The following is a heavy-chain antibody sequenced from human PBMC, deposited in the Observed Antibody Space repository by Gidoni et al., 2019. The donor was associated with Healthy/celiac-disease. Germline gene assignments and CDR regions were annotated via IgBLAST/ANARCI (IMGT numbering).Heavy chain of an antibody. J-gene: IGHJ6*02. CDR1: GFTFSSYW. CDR2: SNSDGSST. Sequence: EVQLVESGGGLVQPGGSLRLSCAASGFTFSSYWMHGVRQAPGKGLVWVSRSNSDGSSTSYADSVKGRFTISRDNAKNTLYLQMNRLRAEDTAVYYCAREGSSSPSYYYYYGMDVWGQGTTVTVSS. D-gene: IGHD6-6*01. CDR3: AREGSSSPSYYYYYGMDV. V-gene: IGHV3-74*01.